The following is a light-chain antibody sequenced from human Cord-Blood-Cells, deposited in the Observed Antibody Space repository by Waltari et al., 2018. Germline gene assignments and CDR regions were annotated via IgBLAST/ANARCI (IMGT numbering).Light chain of an antibody. J-gene: IGKJ1*01. CDR1: QGVSRRD. CDR3: QQYGSSPT. V-gene: IGKV3-20*01. Sequence: EIVLTQSPGTLSLSPGERATLSCRASQGVSRRDLAWYQQKPGQAPRLLIYGASSRATGIPDRFRCSGSGTDFTLAISRLEPEDVAVYYWQQYGSSPTFGQGTNVEIK. CDR2: GAS.